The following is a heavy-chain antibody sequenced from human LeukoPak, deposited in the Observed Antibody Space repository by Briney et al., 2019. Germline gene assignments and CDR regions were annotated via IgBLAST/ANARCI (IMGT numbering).Heavy chain of an antibody. Sequence: ASVKVSCKASGYTFTSYGISWVQQAPGQGLEWMGWISAYNGNTNYAQKLQGRVTMTTDTSTSAAYMELRSLRSDDTAVYYCARDTSVAVAGSPIDYWGQGTLVTVSS. V-gene: IGHV1-18*01. D-gene: IGHD6-19*01. CDR2: ISAYNGNT. J-gene: IGHJ4*02. CDR3: ARDTSVAVAGSPIDY. CDR1: GYTFTSYG.